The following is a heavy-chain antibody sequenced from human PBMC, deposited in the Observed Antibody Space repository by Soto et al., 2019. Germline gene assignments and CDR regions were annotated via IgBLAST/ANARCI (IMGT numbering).Heavy chain of an antibody. Sequence: PGGSLRLSCAASGFTFSSYWMSWVRQAPGKGLEWVANIKQDGSEKYYVDSVKGRFTISRDNAKNSLYLQMNSLRAEDTAVYYCARGVSYYYDSSGYYPFDYWGQGTLVTVSS. V-gene: IGHV3-7*01. CDR1: GFTFSSYW. J-gene: IGHJ4*02. CDR2: IKQDGSEK. CDR3: ARGVSYYYDSSGYYPFDY. D-gene: IGHD3-22*01.